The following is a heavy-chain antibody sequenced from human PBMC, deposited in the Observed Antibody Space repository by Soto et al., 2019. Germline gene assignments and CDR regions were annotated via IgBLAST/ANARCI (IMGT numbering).Heavy chain of an antibody. J-gene: IGHJ5*02. V-gene: IGHV2-5*02. D-gene: IGHD3-10*02. CDR1: GLSLITSGEA. Sequence: QITLKESGPTLVKPTQTLTLTCTFSGLSLITSGEAVGWIRQPPGKALEWLALIYWDDDKRYNPTLKTRLTITKDTSKNQVVLTLTNMDPVDTATYYCAHYVSTSPAGGFDPWGQGILVTVSS. CDR3: AHYVSTSPAGGFDP. CDR2: IYWDDDK.